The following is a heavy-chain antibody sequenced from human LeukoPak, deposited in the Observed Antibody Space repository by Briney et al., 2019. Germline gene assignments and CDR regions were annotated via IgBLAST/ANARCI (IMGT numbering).Heavy chain of an antibody. J-gene: IGHJ4*02. D-gene: IGHD5-12*01. V-gene: IGHV4-61*01. Sequence: SETLSLTCTVSGASVNSGSSYWSWVRQPPGKGLEWIGYIYYSGITNYNPSLKSRVTMSVDTSKNQFSLKLSSVTAADTAVYYCARDSRGHSGYDLDYWGQGTLVTVSS. CDR1: GASVNSGSSY. CDR2: IYYSGIT. CDR3: ARDSRGHSGYDLDY.